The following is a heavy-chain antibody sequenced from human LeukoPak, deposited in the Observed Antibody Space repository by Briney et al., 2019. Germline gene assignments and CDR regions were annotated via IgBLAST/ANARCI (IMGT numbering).Heavy chain of an antibody. J-gene: IGHJ6*02. CDR1: GYTFSSYG. CDR3: ANWGGSSWYDYSYGMDV. CDR2: ISAYNGNT. Sequence: ASVKVSCKASGYTFSSYGITWVRQAPGQGLEWMGWISAYNGNTNYPQKLQGRVTMTTDTSTNTAYMELRSLRSDDTAVYYCANWGGSSWYDYSYGMDVWGQGTTVTVSS. D-gene: IGHD6-13*01. V-gene: IGHV1-18*01.